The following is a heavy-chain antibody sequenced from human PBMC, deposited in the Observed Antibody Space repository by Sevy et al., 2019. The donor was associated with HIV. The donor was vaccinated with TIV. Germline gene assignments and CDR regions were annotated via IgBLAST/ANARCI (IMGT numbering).Heavy chain of an antibody. CDR3: ATYRRHYDFWSGYPTYFDY. D-gene: IGHD3-3*01. Sequence: ASVKVSCKASGGTFSSYAISWVRQAPGQGLEWMGGIIPIFGTANYAQKFQGRATITAEESTSIAYMELSSLRSEDTAVYYCATYRRHYDFWSGYPTYFDYWGQGTLVTVSS. CDR2: IIPIFGTA. CDR1: GGTFSSYA. V-gene: IGHV1-69*13. J-gene: IGHJ4*02.